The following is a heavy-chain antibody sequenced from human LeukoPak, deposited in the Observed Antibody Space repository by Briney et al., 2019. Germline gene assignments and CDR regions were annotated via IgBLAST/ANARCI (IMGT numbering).Heavy chain of an antibody. D-gene: IGHD3-16*01. CDR2: ISKSSSTT. CDR3: ARGMLRSMGGFDY. Sequence: GGSLRLSCAASGFTFTTYSVNWARQAPGKGVEWVSYISKSSSTTFYADSVRGRFTISRDDAKKSLFLQMSSLKDEDTAVYYCARGMLRSMGGFDYWGQGTLVTVSS. J-gene: IGHJ4*02. V-gene: IGHV3-48*02. CDR1: GFTFTTYS.